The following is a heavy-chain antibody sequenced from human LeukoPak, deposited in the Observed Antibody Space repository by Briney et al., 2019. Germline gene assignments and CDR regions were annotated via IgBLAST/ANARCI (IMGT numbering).Heavy chain of an antibody. D-gene: IGHD5-18*01. J-gene: IGHJ4*02. V-gene: IGHV3-7*01. CDR1: GFTFSSYW. CDR3: ARDRRSDTAMVTFDY. Sequence: GGSLRLSCAASGFTFSSYWMSWVRQAPGKGLEWVANIKQDGSEKYYVDSVKGRFTISRDNAKNSLYLQMNSLRAEDTAVYYCARDRRSDTAMVTFDYWGQGTLVTVSS. CDR2: IKQDGSEK.